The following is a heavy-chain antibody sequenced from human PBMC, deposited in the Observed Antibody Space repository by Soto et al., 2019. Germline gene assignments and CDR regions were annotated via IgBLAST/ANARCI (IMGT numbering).Heavy chain of an antibody. CDR3: ARRYGALFDY. D-gene: IGHD4-17*01. CDR2: IYYSGST. Sequence: QVQLQESGPGLVKPSETLSLTCTVSGGSISSYYWSWIRQPPGKGLEWIGYIYYSGSTNYNPSLNSRVTISVDTSKNQFSLKLSSVTAADTAVYYCARRYGALFDYWGQGTLVTVSS. J-gene: IGHJ4*02. CDR1: GGSISSYY. V-gene: IGHV4-59*08.